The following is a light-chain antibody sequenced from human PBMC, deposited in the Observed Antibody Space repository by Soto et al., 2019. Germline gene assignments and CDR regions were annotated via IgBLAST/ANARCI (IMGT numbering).Light chain of an antibody. J-gene: IGLJ3*02. V-gene: IGLV2-14*01. CDR1: SSDVGGYNY. Sequence: QSVLTQPASVSGSPGQSITISCTGTSSDVGGYNYVSWYQQHPGKAPKLMIYEVSNRPSGVSNRFSGSKSGNTASLTISGLKGEAGADYNCSSYQSNSPRVFGGGTQLTVL. CDR2: EVS. CDR3: SSYQSNSPRV.